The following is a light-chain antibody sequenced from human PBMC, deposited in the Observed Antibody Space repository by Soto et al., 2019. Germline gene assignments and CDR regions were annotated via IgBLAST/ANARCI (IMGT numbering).Light chain of an antibody. V-gene: IGLV3-21*02. CDR3: QVWDSSSDHPVV. CDR1: NIGNKG. Sequence: SYELTQPPSVSVAPGQTATITCGGHNIGNKGVHWYQQKPGRAPVLVVYDDSYRPSGVPERFSGSNSGNTATLTISRVEAGDEADYCCQVWDSSSDHPVVFGGGTKLTVL. CDR2: DDS. J-gene: IGLJ2*01.